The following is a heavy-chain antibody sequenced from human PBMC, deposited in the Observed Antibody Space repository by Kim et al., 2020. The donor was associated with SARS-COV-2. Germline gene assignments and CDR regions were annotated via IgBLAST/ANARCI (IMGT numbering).Heavy chain of an antibody. J-gene: IGHJ4*02. Sequence: ASVKVSCKSSGYTFSGYYLHWVRQAPGQGLEWMGWINPKSGGTNYAQKFQGRVTMTRDTSISTAYMELSSLRSDDTAVYYCARYCSSIWCSAYFDHWARE. V-gene: IGHV1-2*02. CDR3: ARYCSSIWCSAYFDH. CDR2: INPKSGGT. D-gene: IGHD2-2*01. CDR1: GYTFSGYY.